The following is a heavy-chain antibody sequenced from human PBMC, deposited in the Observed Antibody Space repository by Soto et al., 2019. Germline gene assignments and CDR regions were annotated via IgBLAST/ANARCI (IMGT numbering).Heavy chain of an antibody. J-gene: IGHJ3*02. CDR2: ISAYNGNT. CDR1: GYTFTSYG. D-gene: IGHD3-9*01. CDR3: ARDLGYYDILTGYPSHDAFDI. Sequence: VSVKVSCKASGYTFTSYGISWVRQAPGQGLEWMGWISAYNGNTNYAQKLQGRVTMTTDTSTSTAYMELRSLRSDDTAVYYCARDLGYYDILTGYPSHDAFDIWGQGTMVTVSS. V-gene: IGHV1-18*01.